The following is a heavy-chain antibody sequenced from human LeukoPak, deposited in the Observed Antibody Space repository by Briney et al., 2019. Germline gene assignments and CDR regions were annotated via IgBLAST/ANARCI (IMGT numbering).Heavy chain of an antibody. CDR1: GFTFSDYY. Sequence: PGGSLRLSSAASGFTFSDYYMSWIRQAPGKGLEWISYISSGGNAILYTDSVQGRFTTSRDNAKDSLFLQMSSLRDDDTAVYYCVRGSRWLQYAFDYWGQGILVTVSS. CDR2: ISSGGNAI. J-gene: IGHJ4*02. CDR3: VRGSRWLQYAFDY. D-gene: IGHD5-24*01. V-gene: IGHV3-11*04.